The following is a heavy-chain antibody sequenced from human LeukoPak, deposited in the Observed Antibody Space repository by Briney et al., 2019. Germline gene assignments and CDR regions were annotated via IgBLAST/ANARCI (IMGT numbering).Heavy chain of an antibody. V-gene: IGHV3-7*01. CDR3: AKDQYHTSWYGPGNY. Sequence: PGGSLRLSCAGSGFTFSSYWMSWVRQAPGKGLEWVANIKQGGSERYYVDSVKGRFTISRDNAKNSLYLQMNSLRAEDTALYYCAKDQYHTSWYGPGNYWGQGTLVTVSS. D-gene: IGHD6-13*01. CDR1: GFTFSSYW. CDR2: IKQGGSER. J-gene: IGHJ4*02.